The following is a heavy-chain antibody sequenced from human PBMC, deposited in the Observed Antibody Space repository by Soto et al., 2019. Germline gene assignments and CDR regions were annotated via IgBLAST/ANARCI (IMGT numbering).Heavy chain of an antibody. Sequence: SETLSLTCTVSGGSLSSYYWTWIRQSPGKGLEWIGYVYFSGNTNYNPSLKSRVTISIDTSKNQFSLRLASVTAADTAFYYCGSVRPSGYVLSWGQGTLMTF. CDR1: GGSLSSYY. CDR2: VYFSGNT. D-gene: IGHD6-25*01. J-gene: IGHJ4*02. CDR3: GSVRPSGYVLS. V-gene: IGHV4-59*01.